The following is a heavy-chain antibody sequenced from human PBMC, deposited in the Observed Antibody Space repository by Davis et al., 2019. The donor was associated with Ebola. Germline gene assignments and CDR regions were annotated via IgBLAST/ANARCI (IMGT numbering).Heavy chain of an antibody. CDR2: IYYSGNT. V-gene: IGHV4-39*01. J-gene: IGHJ4*02. D-gene: IGHD1-14*01. CDR3: ARHRRNIMNF. Sequence: PSETLSLTCTVSGGSISSTSYYWGWIRQPPGKGLEWIGNIYYSGNTYYNPSLKGRVTISVDTSKNQFSLNLSSVTAADTAVYYCARHRRNIMNFWGQGTLVTVSS. CDR1: GGSISSTSYY.